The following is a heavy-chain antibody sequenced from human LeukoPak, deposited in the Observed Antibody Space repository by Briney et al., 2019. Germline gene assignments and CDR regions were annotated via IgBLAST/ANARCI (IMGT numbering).Heavy chain of an antibody. D-gene: IGHD6-13*01. Sequence: SETLSLTCTVSGGSISSSSYYWGWIRQPPGKGLEWIGSIYYSGSTYYNPSFKSRVTISVDTSKDQFSLKLSSVTAADTAVYYCARSRQQPQDDYWGQGTLVTVSS. CDR3: ARSRQQPQDDY. J-gene: IGHJ4*02. V-gene: IGHV4-39*01. CDR2: IYYSGST. CDR1: GGSISSSSYY.